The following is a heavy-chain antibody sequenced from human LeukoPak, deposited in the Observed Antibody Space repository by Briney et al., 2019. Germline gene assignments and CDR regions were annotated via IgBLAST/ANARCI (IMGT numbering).Heavy chain of an antibody. CDR1: GFTFSSYA. J-gene: IGHJ4*02. V-gene: IGHV3-30-3*01. Sequence: GSLRLSCAASGFTFSSYAMHWVRQAPGKGLEWVAVISYDGSNKYYADSVKGRFTISRDNSKNTLYLQMNSLRAEDTAVYYCARSMVRGVIGSHFDYWGQGTLVTVSS. CDR3: ARSMVRGVIGSHFDY. CDR2: ISYDGSNK. D-gene: IGHD3-10*01.